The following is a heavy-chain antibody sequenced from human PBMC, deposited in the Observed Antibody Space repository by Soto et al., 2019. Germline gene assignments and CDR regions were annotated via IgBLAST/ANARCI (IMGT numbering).Heavy chain of an antibody. CDR3: AKGYSSSWYFPFDP. Sequence: ASVKVSCKASGYTFTSYGISWVLQAPGQGLEWMGWISAYNGNTNYAQKLQGRVTMTTDTSTSTAYMELRSLRSDDTAVYYCAKGYSSSWYFPFDPWGQGTLVTVSS. CDR1: GYTFTSYG. V-gene: IGHV1-18*01. J-gene: IGHJ5*02. CDR2: ISAYNGNT. D-gene: IGHD6-13*01.